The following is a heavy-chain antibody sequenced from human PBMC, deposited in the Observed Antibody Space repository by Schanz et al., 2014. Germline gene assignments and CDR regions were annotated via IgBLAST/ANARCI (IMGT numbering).Heavy chain of an antibody. Sequence: EVQLVESGGYLVQPGGSLRLSCAASGFTLSNYWMHWVRQVPGKGLEWVSCTNGDGTNAKYADSVKGRFTISRDNAKKTLSLQMISLRAEDTAIYFCTRSYYDFSWGSYRFRAFDIWGQGTTVIVSS. CDR3: TRSYYDFSWGSYRFRAFDI. D-gene: IGHD3-16*02. J-gene: IGHJ3*02. CDR1: GFTLSNYW. V-gene: IGHV3-74*01. CDR2: TNGDGTNA.